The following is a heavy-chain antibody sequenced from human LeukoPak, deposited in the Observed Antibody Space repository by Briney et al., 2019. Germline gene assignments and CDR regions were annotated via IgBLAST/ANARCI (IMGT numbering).Heavy chain of an antibody. CDR3: ARQGGWERGAFDI. V-gene: IGHV5-51*01. D-gene: IGHD1-26*01. CDR2: IYPGDSDT. J-gene: IGHJ3*02. CDR1: GYSFTSYW. Sequence: GESLKISCKGSGYSFTSYWIVWVRQRPGKGLEWMGIIYPGDSDTRYSPSFQGQVTISADKSISTPYLQRSSLKASDTAMYYCARQGGWERGAFDIWGLGTLVPVSS.